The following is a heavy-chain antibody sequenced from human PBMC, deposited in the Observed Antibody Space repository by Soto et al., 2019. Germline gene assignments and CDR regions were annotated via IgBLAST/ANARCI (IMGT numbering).Heavy chain of an antibody. V-gene: IGHV4-39*01. CDR3: ARHRLGYCSSTSCYNWFDP. D-gene: IGHD2-2*01. CDR2: IYYSGST. Sequence: SETLSLTCTVSGGSISSSSYYWGWIRQPPGKGLEWIGSIYYSGSTYYNPSLKSRVTISVDTSKNQFSLKLSSVTAADTAVYYCARHRLGYCSSTSCYNWFDPWGQGTLVTVSS. CDR1: GGSISSSSYY. J-gene: IGHJ5*02.